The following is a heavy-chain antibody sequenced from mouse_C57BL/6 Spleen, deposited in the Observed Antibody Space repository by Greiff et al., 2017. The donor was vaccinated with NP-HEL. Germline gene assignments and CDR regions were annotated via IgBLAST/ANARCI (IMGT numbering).Heavy chain of an antibody. CDR3: ARRSELGLDY. CDR1: GFTFSSYG. J-gene: IGHJ2*01. V-gene: IGHV5-6*02. D-gene: IGHD4-1*01. Sequence: DVQLVESGGDLVKPGGSLKLSCAASGFTFSSYGMSWVRQTPDKRLEWVATISSGGSYTYYPDSVKGRFTISRDNAKNTLYLQMSSLKSEDTAMYYCARRSELGLDYWGQGTTLTVSS. CDR2: ISSGGSYT.